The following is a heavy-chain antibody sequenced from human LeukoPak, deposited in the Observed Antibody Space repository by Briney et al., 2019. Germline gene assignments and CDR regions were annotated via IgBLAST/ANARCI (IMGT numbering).Heavy chain of an antibody. Sequence: GGSLRLSCAASGFTFSSYEMNWVRQAPGKGLEWVSYISSSSSTIYYADSVKGRFTISRDNAKNSLYLQMNSLRAEDTAVYYCAREGVVPADTNWFDPWGQGTLVTVSS. CDR2: ISSSSSTI. J-gene: IGHJ5*02. V-gene: IGHV3-48*01. D-gene: IGHD2-2*01. CDR1: GFTFSSYE. CDR3: AREGVVPADTNWFDP.